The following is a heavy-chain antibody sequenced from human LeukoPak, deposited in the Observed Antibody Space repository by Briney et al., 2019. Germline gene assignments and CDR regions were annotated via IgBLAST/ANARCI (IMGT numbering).Heavy chain of an antibody. CDR2: ISNLGGST. CDR3: RKEGRRGYDFDY. D-gene: IGHD5-12*01. J-gene: IGHJ4*02. Sequence: GGSLRLSCAASGFTFSDFAMSWVRLAPGQGLKWVSTISNLGGSTNFADSVRGRFTISRDNYKNTLYLQMSRLRAEDTALYYCRKEGRRGYDFDYWGQGALVTVSS. V-gene: IGHV3-23*01. CDR1: GFTFSDFA.